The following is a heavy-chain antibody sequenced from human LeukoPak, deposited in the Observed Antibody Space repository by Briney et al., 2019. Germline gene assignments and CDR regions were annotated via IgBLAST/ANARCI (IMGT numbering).Heavy chain of an antibody. J-gene: IGHJ4*02. CDR3: ARDRGGYCGGVSCPDMYYFDY. V-gene: IGHV4-59*01. CDR1: GGSISSYY. Sequence: SETLSLTCTVTGGSISSYYWSWIRQPPGKGLEWIGYIYYSGSSSYNPSLKSRVTISVDTFKNQFSLKLNSVTAADTAVYYCARDRGGYCGGVSCPDMYYFDYWDRGTLVTVSS. D-gene: IGHD2-15*01. CDR2: IYYSGSS.